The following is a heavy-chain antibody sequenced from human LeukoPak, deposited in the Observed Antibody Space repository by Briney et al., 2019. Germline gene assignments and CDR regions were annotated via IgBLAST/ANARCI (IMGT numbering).Heavy chain of an antibody. CDR1: GGSFSGYY. CDR2: ITHGGST. J-gene: IGHJ6*03. D-gene: IGHD6-19*01. Sequence: SETLSLTCAVYGGSFSGYYWNWIRQPPGKGLEWIGEITHGGSTNYNPSLKSRVTISVDTSKNQFSLKLSSVTAADTAMYYCARGSGGWPDFYYYMDVWGKGTTVTVSS. CDR3: ARGSGGWPDFYYYMDV. V-gene: IGHV4-34*01.